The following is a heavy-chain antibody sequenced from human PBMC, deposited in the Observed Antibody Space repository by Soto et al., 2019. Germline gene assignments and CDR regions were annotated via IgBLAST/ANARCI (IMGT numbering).Heavy chain of an antibody. D-gene: IGHD6-13*01. V-gene: IGHV3-53*01. Sequence: GGSLRLSCAASGITVSSNYMSWVRRAPGKGLEWVSVIYSGGSTYYADSVKGRFTISRDNSKNTLYLQMNSLRAEDTSVYYCASRRGIAAAAAFDIWGQGTMVTVSS. J-gene: IGHJ3*02. CDR1: GITVSSNY. CDR2: IYSGGST. CDR3: ASRRGIAAAAAFDI.